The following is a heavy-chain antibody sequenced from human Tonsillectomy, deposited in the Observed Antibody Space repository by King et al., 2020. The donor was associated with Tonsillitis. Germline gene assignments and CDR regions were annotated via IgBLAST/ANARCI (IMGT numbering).Heavy chain of an antibody. D-gene: IGHD5-12*01. CDR2: IYYTGST. J-gene: IGHJ4*02. CDR3: ARKWPSYYFDY. CDR1: GGSISSSSYY. Sequence: LQLQESGPGLVKPSETLSLSCTVSGGSISSSSYYWAWIRQPPGKGLEWIGSIYYTGSTYYNPSLKSRVTISVDTSKNQFSLKLSSVTAADTAVYYCARKWPSYYFDYWGQGTLVTVSS. V-gene: IGHV4-39*01.